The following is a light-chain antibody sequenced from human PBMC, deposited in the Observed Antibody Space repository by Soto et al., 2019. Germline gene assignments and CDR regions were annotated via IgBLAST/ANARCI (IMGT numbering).Light chain of an antibody. CDR2: DVS. V-gene: IGLV2-11*01. CDR3: YSYVGSYSYV. J-gene: IGLJ1*01. CDR1: SSDVGDYNS. Sequence: QSALTQPRSVSGSPGQSVTVSCIGTSSDVGDYNSVSWYQQHPGKAPKLMIYDVSKRPSGVPDRFSGSKSGNTASLTISGLQAEDEADYYCYSYVGSYSYVFGIGTKVTVL.